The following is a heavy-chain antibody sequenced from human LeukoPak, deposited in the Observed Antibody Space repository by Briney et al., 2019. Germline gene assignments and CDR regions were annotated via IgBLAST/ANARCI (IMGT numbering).Heavy chain of an antibody. CDR2: ISVSGTTT. J-gene: IGHJ4*02. CDR1: GFTFSNE. Sequence: GGSVRLSCAASGFTFSNEMNWVRQAPGKGLEWISYISVSGTTTYYADSVKGRFTISRDDAKNSLFLQMNSLRVEDAAIYYCARDKEWFGNFDYWGQGTLVTVSS. D-gene: IGHD3-10*01. V-gene: IGHV3-48*03. CDR3: ARDKEWFGNFDY.